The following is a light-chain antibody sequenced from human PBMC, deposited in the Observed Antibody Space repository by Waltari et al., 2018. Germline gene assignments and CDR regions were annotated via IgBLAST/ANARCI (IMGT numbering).Light chain of an antibody. CDR3: QQYLSSPPGT. J-gene: IGKJ3*01. CDR2: GAS. V-gene: IGKV3-20*01. CDR1: QSISTTY. Sequence: EIVLTQSPGTLSVSPGERVTLPCRASQSISTTYLAWYQHKPGQAPRLLIYGASRRATGIPDRFSGSGSGTDFTLTIGRLEPEDFAVYYCQQYLSSPPGTFGPGTKVDIK.